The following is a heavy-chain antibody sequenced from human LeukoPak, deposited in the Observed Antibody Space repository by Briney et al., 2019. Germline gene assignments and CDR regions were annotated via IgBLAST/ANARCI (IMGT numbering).Heavy chain of an antibody. J-gene: IGHJ6*03. D-gene: IGHD3-10*01. CDR3: ACLDYYGSGSYYRGYYYMDV. Sequence: SETLSLTCTVSGGSISSYYWSWIRQPAGKGLEWIGRIYTSGSTNYNPSLKSRVTMSVDTSKNQFSLKLSSVTAADTAVYYCACLDYYGSGSYYRGYYYMDVWGKGTTVTVSS. V-gene: IGHV4-4*07. CDR2: IYTSGST. CDR1: GGSISSYY.